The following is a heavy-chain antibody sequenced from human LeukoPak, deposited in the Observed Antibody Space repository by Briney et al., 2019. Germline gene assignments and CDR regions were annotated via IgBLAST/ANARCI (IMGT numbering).Heavy chain of an antibody. CDR1: GFTFSSYS. J-gene: IGHJ6*02. V-gene: IGHV3-48*01. D-gene: IGHD2-2*01. CDR3: AREDVVVPPYGMDV. Sequence: GGSLRLSCAASGFTFSSYSMNWVRQAPGKGLEWVSYISSSSSTIYYGDSVKGRFTISRDNAKNSLYLQMNSLRAEDTAVYYCAREDVVVPPYGMDVWGQGTTVTVSS. CDR2: ISSSSSTI.